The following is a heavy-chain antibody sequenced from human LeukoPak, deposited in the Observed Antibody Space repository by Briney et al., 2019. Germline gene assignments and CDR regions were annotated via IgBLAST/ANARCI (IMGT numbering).Heavy chain of an antibody. CDR2: INPNSGGT. V-gene: IGHV1-2*02. Sequence: ASVKVSCKASGYTFTGYYMHWERQAPGQGLEWMGWINPNSGGTNYAQKFQGRVTMTRDTSISTAYMELSRLRSDDTAVYYCILGGYSSCWYGYWGQGTLVTVSS. CDR1: GYTFTGYY. CDR3: ILGGYSSCWYGY. J-gene: IGHJ4*02. D-gene: IGHD6-19*01.